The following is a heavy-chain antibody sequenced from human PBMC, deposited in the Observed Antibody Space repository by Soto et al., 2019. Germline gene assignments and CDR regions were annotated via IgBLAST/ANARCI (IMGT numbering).Heavy chain of an antibody. V-gene: IGHV3-21*01. CDR2: ISSSSSYI. CDR3: ASLIPRIAVDGTGFDY. Sequence: GGSLRLSCAASGFTFSSYSMNWVRQAPGKGLEWVSSISSSSSYIYYADSVKGRFTISRDNAKNSLYLQMNSLRAEDTAVYYCASLIPRIAVDGTGFDYWGQGTLVTVSS. D-gene: IGHD6-19*01. CDR1: GFTFSSYS. J-gene: IGHJ4*02.